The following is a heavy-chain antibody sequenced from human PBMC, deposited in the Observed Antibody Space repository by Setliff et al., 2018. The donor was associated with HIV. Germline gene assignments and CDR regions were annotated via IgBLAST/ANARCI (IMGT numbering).Heavy chain of an antibody. V-gene: IGHV3-23*01. CDR3: VSHLFGSSPPGTD. J-gene: IGHJ4*02. CDR1: GFTFNNYA. Sequence: GGSLRLSCAASGFTFNNYAMSWVRQAPGKGLEWVSAISGSTGSTYYADSVKGRSTISRDNSKNTLYLQMNSLRAEDTAVYYCVSHLFGSSPPGTDWGQGTVVTV. D-gene: IGHD6-13*01. CDR2: ISGSTGST.